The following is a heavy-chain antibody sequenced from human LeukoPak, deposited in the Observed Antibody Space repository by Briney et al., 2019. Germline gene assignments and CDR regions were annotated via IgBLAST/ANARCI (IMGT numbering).Heavy chain of an antibody. Sequence: GGSLRLSCAASGFTFSNYAMRWVRQAPGKGLEWVANIKQDGSEKYYVDSVKGRFTISRDNAKNSLYLQMNSLRAEDTAVYYCARDSSGYDGYFDYWGQGTLVTVSS. CDR1: GFTFSNYA. CDR3: ARDSSGYDGYFDY. J-gene: IGHJ4*02. CDR2: IKQDGSEK. V-gene: IGHV3-7*01. D-gene: IGHD5-12*01.